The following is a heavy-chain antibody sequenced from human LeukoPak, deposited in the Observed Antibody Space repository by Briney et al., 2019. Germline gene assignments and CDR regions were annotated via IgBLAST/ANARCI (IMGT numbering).Heavy chain of an antibody. CDR2: ISAYNGNT. J-gene: IGHJ6*03. CDR3: ARGPDYCTNGVCRGDYYYYMDV. CDR1: GYTFTGYY. V-gene: IGHV1-18*04. Sequence: ASVKVSCKASGYTFTGYYMHWVRQAPGQGLEWMGWISAYNGNTNYAQKLQGRVTMTTDTSTSTAYMELRSLRSDDTAVYYCARGPDYCTNGVCRGDYYYYMDVWGKGTTVTVSS. D-gene: IGHD2-8*01.